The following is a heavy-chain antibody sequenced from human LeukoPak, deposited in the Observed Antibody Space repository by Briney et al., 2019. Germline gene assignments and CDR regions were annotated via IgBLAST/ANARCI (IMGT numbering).Heavy chain of an antibody. J-gene: IGHJ5*02. Sequence: LSLTCAVSGGSISSGGYSWSWIRQPPGKGLEWIGYTYHSGSTYYNPSLKSRVTISADRSKNRFSLKLSSVTAAGTAVYYCARGPRITTTGGYNWFDPWGQGTLVTVSS. CDR3: ARGPRITTTGGYNWFDP. D-gene: IGHD3-22*01. CDR2: TYHSGST. V-gene: IGHV4-30-2*01. CDR1: GGSISSGGYS.